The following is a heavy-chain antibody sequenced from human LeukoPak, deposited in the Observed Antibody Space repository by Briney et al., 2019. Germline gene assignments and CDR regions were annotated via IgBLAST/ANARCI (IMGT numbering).Heavy chain of an antibody. CDR3: ARDKHYYDSSNYV. CDR1: GFTFNDYG. D-gene: IGHD3-22*01. CDR2: INWNGGTT. V-gene: IGHV3-20*04. J-gene: IGHJ4*02. Sequence: GGSLRLSCAASGFTFNDYGMSWVRQGPGKGLEWVSGINWNGGTTGYADSVRGRFTISSDNAKNSLYLQMNSLRAEDTALYYCARDKHYYDSSNYVWGQGTLVTVSS.